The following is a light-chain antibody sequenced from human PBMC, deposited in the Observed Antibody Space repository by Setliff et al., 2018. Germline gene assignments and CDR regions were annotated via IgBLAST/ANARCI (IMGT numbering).Light chain of an antibody. CDR3: GSYEGSINYV. CDR2: EVS. Sequence: QSALAQPPSASGSPGQSVTISCTGTSGDIDPYNYVSWYQQHPGKAPKLLIYEVSKRPSGVPDRFSGSKSGNTAFLTVSGLQAEDEAEYFCGSYEGSINYVFGSGTKVTVL. J-gene: IGLJ1*01. CDR1: SGDIDPYNY. V-gene: IGLV2-8*01.